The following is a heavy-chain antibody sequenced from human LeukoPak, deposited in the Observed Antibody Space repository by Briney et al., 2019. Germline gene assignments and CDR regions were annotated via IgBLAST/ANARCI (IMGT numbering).Heavy chain of an antibody. J-gene: IGHJ5*02. CDR3: ARGPVAATAWFDP. CDR1: GGSFSGYY. V-gene: IGHV4-34*01. Sequence: SETLSLTCALYGGSFSGYYWSWIRQPPGTGLEWIGEINHSGSTNYNPSLKRRITISVDTSKNQFSLKLSSVTAADRAVYYCARGPVAATAWFDPWGQGTMVTVSS. CDR2: INHSGST. D-gene: IGHD2-15*01.